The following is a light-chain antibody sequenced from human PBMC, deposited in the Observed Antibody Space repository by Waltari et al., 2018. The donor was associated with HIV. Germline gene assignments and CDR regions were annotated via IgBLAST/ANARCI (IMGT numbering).Light chain of an antibody. J-gene: IGKJ2*01. V-gene: IGKV3-15*01. CDR1: QSVSSN. CDR2: GAS. Sequence: ELVMTQSPATLSVSPGERATLSCRASQSVSSNLAWYQQKPGHAPRLLIYGASTSATGIPARFSGSGSGTDFTLTISSLQSEEFAVYYCQQYNNWPPYTFGQGTKLEIK. CDR3: QQYNNWPPYT.